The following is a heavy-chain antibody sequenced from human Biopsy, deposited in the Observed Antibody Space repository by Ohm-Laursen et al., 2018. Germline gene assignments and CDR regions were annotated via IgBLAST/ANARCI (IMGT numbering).Heavy chain of an antibody. CDR3: VKHWGGYNFDS. CDR2: IDVSEDNT. Sequence: SLRLSCAASGFTFNTYAMNWVRKAPGKGLEWVSHIDVSEDNTYYADSVRGRFTISRDNSRKMEHLQINSLSADDTAVYYCVKHWGGYNFDSWGQGTLVTVSS. CDR1: GFTFNTYA. J-gene: IGHJ4*01. V-gene: IGHV3-23*01. D-gene: IGHD7-27*01.